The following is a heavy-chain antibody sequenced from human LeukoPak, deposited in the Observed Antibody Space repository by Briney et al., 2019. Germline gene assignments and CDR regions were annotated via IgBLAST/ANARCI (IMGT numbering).Heavy chain of an antibody. CDR2: IYSGGST. Sequence: GGSLRLSCAASGFTVSSNYMSWVRQARGKGLEWVSVIYSGGSTYYADSVKGRFTISRDNSKNTLYLQMNSLRAEGTAVYYCAVYRGPYCFGMDVWGQGTMVTVSS. D-gene: IGHD4-11*01. V-gene: IGHV3-53*01. CDR3: AVYRGPYCFGMDV. CDR1: GFTVSSNY. J-gene: IGHJ6*02.